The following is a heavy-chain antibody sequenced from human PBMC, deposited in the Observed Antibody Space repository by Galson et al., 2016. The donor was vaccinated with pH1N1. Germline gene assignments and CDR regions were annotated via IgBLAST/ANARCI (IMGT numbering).Heavy chain of an antibody. Sequence: SLRLSCAASGFTLGDYAMNWVRQAPGKGLEWVGFIGSKAYGGTTEYAASVKGRFTISRDDSKSIAYLQMNSLKTEDTAVYYCTRGNIRITLKVVVISDNFEIWGQGTMVTVSS. CDR2: IGSKAYGGTT. CDR3: TRGNIRITLKVVVISDNFEI. J-gene: IGHJ3*02. V-gene: IGHV3-49*04. CDR1: GFTLGDYA. D-gene: IGHD3-22*01.